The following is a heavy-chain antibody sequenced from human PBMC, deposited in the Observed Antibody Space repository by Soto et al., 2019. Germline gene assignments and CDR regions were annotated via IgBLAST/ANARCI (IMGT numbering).Heavy chain of an antibody. Sequence: QMQLVQSGAEVKKPRSAVKDSCKASGGTLSNFSFSWVRQAPGQGLEWLGEIIAFSGTATYALKFQGRLTLTVDDSTSTLYMELSSLRSEHTAIYYCAKIYSCVWYHAFDTWGQGTPVTVSS. D-gene: IGHD6-19*01. V-gene: IGHV1-69*01. CDR2: IIAFSGTA. CDR1: GGTLSNFS. CDR3: AKIYSCVWYHAFDT. J-gene: IGHJ3*02.